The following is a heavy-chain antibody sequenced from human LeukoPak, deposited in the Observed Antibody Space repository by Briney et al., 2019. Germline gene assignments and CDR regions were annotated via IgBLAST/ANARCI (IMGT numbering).Heavy chain of an antibody. CDR3: ARVGFWSGSAY. D-gene: IGHD3-3*01. V-gene: IGHV4-34*01. J-gene: IGHJ4*02. Sequence: SETLSLTCAVYGGSFSGYYWSWIRQPPGKGLEWIGEINHSGRTNYNPSLKSRVTISVDTSKNQFSLKLSSVTAADTAVYYCARVGFWSGSAYWGQGTLVTVSS. CDR1: GGSFSGYY. CDR2: INHSGRT.